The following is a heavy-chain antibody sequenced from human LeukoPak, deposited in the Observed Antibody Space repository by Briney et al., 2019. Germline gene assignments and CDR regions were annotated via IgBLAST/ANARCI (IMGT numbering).Heavy chain of an antibody. CDR1: GYTFTSCY. Sequence: ASVKVSCKASGYTFTSCYMHWVRQAPAQGLEWMGIINPSGGSTSYAQKFQGRVTMTRDTSTSTVYMELSSLRSEDTAVYYCARDTLYSSSWRNPFDYWGQGTLVTVSS. D-gene: IGHD6-13*01. V-gene: IGHV1-46*01. CDR3: ARDTLYSSSWRNPFDY. CDR2: INPSGGST. J-gene: IGHJ4*02.